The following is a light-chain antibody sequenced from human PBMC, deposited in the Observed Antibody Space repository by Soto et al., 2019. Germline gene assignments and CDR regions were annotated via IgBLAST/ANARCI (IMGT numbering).Light chain of an antibody. CDR1: QSVSSRF. Sequence: EIVWTQSPGTLALSPGESATVACGASQSVSSRFLAWYQQKPGQAPRVLIYGASTRATGVPDRFSGSGSGTDFTLTLSRLQPEDFAVYYCQQYGGSPVTFGQGTRLEIK. CDR3: QQYGGSPVT. J-gene: IGKJ5*01. V-gene: IGKV3-20*01. CDR2: GAS.